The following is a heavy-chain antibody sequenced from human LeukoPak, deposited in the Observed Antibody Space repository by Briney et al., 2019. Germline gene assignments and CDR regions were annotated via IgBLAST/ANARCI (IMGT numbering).Heavy chain of an antibody. V-gene: IGHV1-18*01. D-gene: IGHD2-15*01. CDR2: ISALYGNT. Sequence: ASVKVSCKASGYIFTRYGISLVRQAPGQGLEWMGWISALYGNTNYAQKFQGRLTMTTDTSTNTAYMELRSLRPDDTAMYYSARYFFHGHCSGLTCFLLDYGGQGSLVAVSS. CDR3: ARYFFHGHCSGLTCFLLDY. CDR1: GYIFTRYG. J-gene: IGHJ4*02.